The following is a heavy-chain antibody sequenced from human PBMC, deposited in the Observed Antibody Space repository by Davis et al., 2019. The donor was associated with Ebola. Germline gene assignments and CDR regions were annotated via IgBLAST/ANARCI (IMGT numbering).Heavy chain of an antibody. D-gene: IGHD1-1*01. CDR3: ARDFLNWIPGAGWFDP. CDR2: ISAYNGNT. Sequence: ASVKVSCKASGSAFTSYGFSWVRQAPGQGLEWMGWISAYNGNTNYAQDFQGRLTLTTDTSTNTAYMELRSLRLDDTAIYYCARDFLNWIPGAGWFDPWGQGTLIIVSS. CDR1: GSAFTSYG. V-gene: IGHV1-18*01. J-gene: IGHJ5*02.